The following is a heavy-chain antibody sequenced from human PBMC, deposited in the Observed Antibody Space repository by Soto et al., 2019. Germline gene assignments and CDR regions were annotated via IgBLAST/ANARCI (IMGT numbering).Heavy chain of an antibody. V-gene: IGHV3-23*01. Sequence: EVQLLESGGGLVQPGGSLRLSCAASGFTFSSSAMSWVRQATGKGLEWVSAISGSGGSPYYADSVNGRFTISRDNSKNTLDLQMNSLRDEDTAVYYCAKAAAGTQGTEQSDYWGQGALVTVSS. CDR2: ISGSGGSP. J-gene: IGHJ4*02. CDR3: AKAAAGTQGTEQSDY. CDR1: GFTFSSSA. D-gene: IGHD6-13*01.